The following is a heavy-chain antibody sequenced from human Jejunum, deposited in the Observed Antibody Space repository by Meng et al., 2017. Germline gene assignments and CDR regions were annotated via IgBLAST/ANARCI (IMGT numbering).Heavy chain of an antibody. Sequence: QVKLQQWGAGLLKPSETLSLTCAVYGGSISDYYWTWIRQPPGKGLEWIGEINDSGSTNYNPSLKSRVTISVDTSKSQFYLRVSSVTAADTVVYYCARGNEYSNYGADFWGQGTLVTVSS. V-gene: IGHV4-34*01. CDR2: INDSGST. CDR3: ARGNEYSNYGADF. J-gene: IGHJ4*02. D-gene: IGHD4-11*01. CDR1: GGSISDYY.